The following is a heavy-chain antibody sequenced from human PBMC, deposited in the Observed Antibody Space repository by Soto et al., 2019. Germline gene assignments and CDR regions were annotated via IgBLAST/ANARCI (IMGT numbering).Heavy chain of an antibody. CDR3: AKDPIFSTVTPYDY. Sequence: GGSLRLSCAASGFTFSSYAMSWVRQAPGKGLEWVSAISGSGGSTYYADSVKGRFTISRDNSKNTLYLQMNSLRAEDTAVYYCAKDPIFSTVTPYDYWGQGTLVTVSS. D-gene: IGHD4-17*01. V-gene: IGHV3-23*01. CDR1: GFTFSSYA. J-gene: IGHJ4*02. CDR2: ISGSGGST.